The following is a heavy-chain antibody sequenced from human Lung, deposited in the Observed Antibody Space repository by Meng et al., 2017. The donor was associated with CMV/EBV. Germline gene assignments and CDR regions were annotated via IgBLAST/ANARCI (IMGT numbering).Heavy chain of an antibody. J-gene: IGHJ6*02. CDR3: ARDAYSGSLNSYYAMDV. CDR2: ISAGGGST. CDR1: AFTFSNYG. V-gene: IGHV3-23*01. Sequence: GESXKISCAASAFTFSNYGMSWVRRAPGRGLEWVSGISAGGGSTYYADSVKGRFTISRDNAKNSLYLQMNSLRAEDTAVYYCARDAYSGSLNSYYAMDVWXQGTXVTVSS. D-gene: IGHD1-26*01.